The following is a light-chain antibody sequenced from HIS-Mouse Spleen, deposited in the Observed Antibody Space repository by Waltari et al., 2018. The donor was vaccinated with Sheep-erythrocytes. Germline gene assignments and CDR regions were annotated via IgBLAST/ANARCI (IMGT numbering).Light chain of an antibody. V-gene: IGLV2-23*01. J-gene: IGLJ3*02. CDR1: SSDVGSYNL. CDR2: EGS. CDR3: CSYAGSSTPWV. Sequence: QSALTQPASVSGSPGQSITISCTGTSSDVGSYNLVSWYQQHPGKAPKLRIHEGSNRCSGVSNRFSGSKSGNTASLTISGLQAEDEADYYCCSYAGSSTPWVFGGGTKLTVL.